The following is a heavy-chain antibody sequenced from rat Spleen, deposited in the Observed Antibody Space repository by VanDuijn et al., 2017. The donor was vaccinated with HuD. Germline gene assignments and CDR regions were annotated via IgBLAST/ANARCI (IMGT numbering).Heavy chain of an antibody. D-gene: IGHD1-10*01. J-gene: IGHJ2*01. CDR2: ISFDGSCT. V-gene: IGHV5-25*01. Sequence: EVQLVESGGGLVQPGRSMKLSCVASGFTFSNYDMGWVRQAPTKGLEWVASISFDGSCTYYRDSVKGRFTISRDNAKSALYLQMDSLRSEDTATYYCARLHNSFDYWGQGVMVTVSS. CDR1: GFTFSNYD. CDR3: ARLHNSFDY.